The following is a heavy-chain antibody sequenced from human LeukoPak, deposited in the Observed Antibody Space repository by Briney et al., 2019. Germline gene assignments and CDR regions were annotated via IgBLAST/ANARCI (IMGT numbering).Heavy chain of an antibody. D-gene: IGHD6-25*01. CDR3: ARGGRQGAIDI. Sequence: GGSLRLSCAASTFTFRTYWMTWVRQAPGKGLEWVANIKPDGSEKYYADSVRGRFTISRDNAKNSLSLQMNSLRDEETAVYYCARGGRQGAIDIWGQGTMVTVSS. CDR2: IKPDGSEK. CDR1: TFTFRTYW. V-gene: IGHV3-7*01. J-gene: IGHJ3*02.